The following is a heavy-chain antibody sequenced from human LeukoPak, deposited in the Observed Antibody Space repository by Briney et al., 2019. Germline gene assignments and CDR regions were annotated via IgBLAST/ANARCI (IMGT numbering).Heavy chain of an antibody. CDR2: IYSSGST. D-gene: IGHD3-10*01. CDR1: GASISSCQ. CDR3: AREDGSGTYDY. V-gene: IGHV4-4*07. Sequence: SETLSLTCTVSGASISSCQWSWIRQPAGKGLEWIGRIYSSGSTNYNPSLKSRVTMSIDTSKTQFSLWLISVTAPDTAVYYCAREDGSGTYDYWGQGTLVTVSS. J-gene: IGHJ4*02.